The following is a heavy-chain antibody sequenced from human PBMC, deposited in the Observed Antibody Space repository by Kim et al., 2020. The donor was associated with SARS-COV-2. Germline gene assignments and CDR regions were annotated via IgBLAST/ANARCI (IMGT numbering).Heavy chain of an antibody. CDR1: GGSFHSHT. CDR3: GRATGWQIRYFET. J-gene: IGHJ4*02. D-gene: IGHD3-9*01. CDR2: ITPAFEGRK. V-gene: IGHV1-69*13. Sequence: SVKVSCKTSGGSFHSHTFSWLRQAPGQGLEWMGGITPAFEGRKDYAQRFQDRVTITADESTNTIYMELSTLRREDTAVYYCGRATGWQIRYFETWGQGTLVTVSS.